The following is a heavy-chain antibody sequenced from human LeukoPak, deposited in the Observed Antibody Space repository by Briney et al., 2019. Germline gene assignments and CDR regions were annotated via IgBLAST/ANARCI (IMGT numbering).Heavy chain of an antibody. Sequence: GASVKVSCKASGYTFTSYYMHWVRQAPGQGLEWMGIINPSGGSTSYAQKFQGRVTMTRDTSTSTVYMELSSLRSEDTAVYYCARDLTNCSGGSCYSWYFDYWGQGTLVTVSS. CDR1: GYTFTSYY. J-gene: IGHJ4*02. D-gene: IGHD2-15*01. CDR2: INPSGGST. CDR3: ARDLTNCSGGSCYSWYFDY. V-gene: IGHV1-46*01.